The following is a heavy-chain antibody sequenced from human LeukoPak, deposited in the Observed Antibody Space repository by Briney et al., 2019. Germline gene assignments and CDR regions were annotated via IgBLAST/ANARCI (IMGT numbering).Heavy chain of an antibody. J-gene: IGHJ5*02. CDR1: GGSFSGYY. V-gene: IGHV4-34*01. CDR3: ARPNYDILTGYFDNWFDP. CDR2: INHSGST. Sequence: PSETLSLTCAVYGGSFSGYYWSWIRQPPGKGLEWIGEINHSGSTNYNPSLKSRVTISVDTSKNQFTLKLSSVTAADTAVYYCARPNYDILTGYFDNWFDPWGQGTLVTVSS. D-gene: IGHD3-9*01.